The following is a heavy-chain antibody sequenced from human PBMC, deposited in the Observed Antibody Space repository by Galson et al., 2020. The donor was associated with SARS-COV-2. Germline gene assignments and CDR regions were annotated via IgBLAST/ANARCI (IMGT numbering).Heavy chain of an antibody. D-gene: IGHD2-2*01. CDR2: SRNNLKSYTT. CDR3: ARGEYCSSVNNCPNDAFDV. J-gene: IGHJ3*01. CDR1: GFTFSDHY. V-gene: IGHV3-72*01. Sequence: QLGESLKISCTASGFTFSDHYMDWVRQAPGKGLEWVGRSRNNLKSYTTVYAASVEGRFTISRDVSKNLLFLQMSSLKTEDTAVYYCARGEYCSSVNNCPNDAFDVWGHGTMVTVSS.